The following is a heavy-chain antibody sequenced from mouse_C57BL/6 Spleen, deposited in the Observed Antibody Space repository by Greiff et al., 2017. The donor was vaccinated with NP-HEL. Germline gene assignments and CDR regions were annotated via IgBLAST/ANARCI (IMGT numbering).Heavy chain of an antibody. J-gene: IGHJ2*01. Sequence: QVQLQQSGPELVKPGASVKLSCKASGYTFTSYDINWVKQRPGQGLEWIGWIYPRDGSTKYNEKFKGKATLTVDTSSSPAYMERHSLPSVDSAVYFCAREGLGPEDYWGQGTTLTVSS. V-gene: IGHV1-85*01. CDR1: GYTFTSYD. CDR2: IYPRDGST. D-gene: IGHD4-1*01. CDR3: AREGLGPEDY.